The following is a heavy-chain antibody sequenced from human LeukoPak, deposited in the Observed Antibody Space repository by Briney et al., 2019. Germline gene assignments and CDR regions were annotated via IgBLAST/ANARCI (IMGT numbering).Heavy chain of an antibody. CDR3: ARGGYYGSGNDFRFDP. CDR2: IYYSGST. Sequence: ASETLSLTCTVSGGSISSYYWSWIRQPPGKGLEWIGYIYYSGSTNYNPFLKSRVTISVDTSKNQFSLKLSSVTAADTAVYYCARGGYYGSGNDFRFDPWGQGTLVTVSS. J-gene: IGHJ5*02. V-gene: IGHV4-59*01. D-gene: IGHD3-10*01. CDR1: GGSISSYY.